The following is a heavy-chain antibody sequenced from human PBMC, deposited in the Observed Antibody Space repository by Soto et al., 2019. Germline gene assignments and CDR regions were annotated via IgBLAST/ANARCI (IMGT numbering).Heavy chain of an antibody. CDR2: IYHSGST. Sequence: QVQLQESGPGLVKPSGTLSLTCAVSGGSISSSNWWSWVRQPPGKGLEWIGEIYHSGSTNYNPSLQSRVTISVDKSKNQFSLKLSSVTAADTAVYYCARASMVVATITNNDRVWYFDLWGRGTLVTVSS. J-gene: IGHJ2*01. CDR1: GGSISSSNW. CDR3: ARASMVVATITNNDRVWYFDL. D-gene: IGHD5-12*01. V-gene: IGHV4-4*02.